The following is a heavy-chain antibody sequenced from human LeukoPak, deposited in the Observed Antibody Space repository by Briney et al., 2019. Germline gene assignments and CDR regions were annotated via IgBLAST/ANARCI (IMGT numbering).Heavy chain of an antibody. CDR1: GGSISSGGYY. V-gene: IGHV4-31*03. CDR3: ARLSSRWYFSPDY. Sequence: SETLSLTCTVSGGSISSGGYYWSWIRPHPGKGLEWIGYIYYSGSTYYNPSLKSRVTISVDTSKNQFSLNLSSVTAADTAVYYRARLSSRWYFSPDYWGQGTLVTVSS. CDR2: IYYSGST. J-gene: IGHJ4*02. D-gene: IGHD6-19*01.